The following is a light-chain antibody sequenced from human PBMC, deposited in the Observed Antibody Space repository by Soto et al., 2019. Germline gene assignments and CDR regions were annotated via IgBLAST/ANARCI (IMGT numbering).Light chain of an antibody. J-gene: IGKJ3*01. CDR2: WAS. CDR3: LQYYNTPFT. CDR1: QSVLYSSNNKNY. Sequence: DIVMTQSPDSLAVSLGERATINCKSSQSVLYSSNNKNYLAWYQQNPGQPPKLLIYWASTRESGVPDRFSGSGSGTDFTLTINSLQAEDVAVYYCLQYYNTPFTFGPGTKVYIK. V-gene: IGKV4-1*01.